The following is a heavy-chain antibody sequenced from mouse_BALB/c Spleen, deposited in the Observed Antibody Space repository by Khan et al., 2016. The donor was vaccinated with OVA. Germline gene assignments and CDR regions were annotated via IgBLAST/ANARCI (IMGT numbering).Heavy chain of an antibody. CDR2: ISSGGTT. CDR3: ARDYWFTY. J-gene: IGHJ3*01. V-gene: IGHV5-6-5*01. CDR1: GFTFSNYA. Sequence: EVELVESGGDLVKPGGSLKLSCAASGFTFSNYAMSWVRQTPEKRLEWVASISSGGTTYYPDSVKGRFTISRDNARNILYPQMNSLRSEDTAMFYCARDYWFTYWGQGTLVTVSA. D-gene: IGHD1-1*02.